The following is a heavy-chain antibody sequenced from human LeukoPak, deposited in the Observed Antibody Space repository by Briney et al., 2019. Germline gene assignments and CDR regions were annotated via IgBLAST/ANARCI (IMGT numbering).Heavy chain of an antibody. CDR1: GGSISSYY. D-gene: IGHD3-16*02. CDR2: TYYSGST. CDR3: ARHSDSSSSAYDYVWGSSRYEHFDY. V-gene: IGHV4-59*08. Sequence: SETLSLTCTVSGGSISSYYWSWIRQPPGKGLEWIGYTYYSGSTNYNPSLKSRVTISVDTSKNQFSLKLSSVTAADTAVYYCARHSDSSSSAYDYVWGSSRYEHFDYWGQGTLVTVSS. J-gene: IGHJ4*02.